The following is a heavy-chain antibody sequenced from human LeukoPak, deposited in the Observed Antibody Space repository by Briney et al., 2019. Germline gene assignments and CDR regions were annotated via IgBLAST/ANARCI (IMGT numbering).Heavy chain of an antibody. V-gene: IGHV4-59*01. CDR2: IYYTGNT. Sequence: PSETLSLTCTVSGGSINTYYWHWIRQPPGKGLEWIAYIYYTGNTNYNPSLKSRVTASVDTSKNQFSLTLSSVTAADTAVYYCARSPYYDRGAWGRYFDFWGRGTLVTVSS. J-gene: IGHJ4*02. D-gene: IGHD3-16*01. CDR3: ARSPYYDRGAWGRYFDF. CDR1: GGSINTYY.